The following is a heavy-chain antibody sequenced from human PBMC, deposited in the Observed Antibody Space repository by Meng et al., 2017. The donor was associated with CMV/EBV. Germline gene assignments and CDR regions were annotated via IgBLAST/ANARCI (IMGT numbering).Heavy chain of an antibody. CDR3: ARQTKGSSWYDRGNWFDP. CDR1: YSFTSYW. CDR2: IDPSDSYT. J-gene: IGHJ5*02. V-gene: IGHV5-10-1*01. D-gene: IGHD6-13*01. Sequence: YSFTSYWISWVRQLPGKVLEWMGRIDPSDSYTNYSPSFQGHVTISADKSISTAYLQWSSLKASDTAMYYCARQTKGSSWYDRGNWFDPWGQGTLVTVSS.